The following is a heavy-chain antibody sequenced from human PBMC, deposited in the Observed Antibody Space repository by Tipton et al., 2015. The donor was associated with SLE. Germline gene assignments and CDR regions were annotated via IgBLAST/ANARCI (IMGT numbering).Heavy chain of an antibody. Sequence: TLSLTCTVSGGSISSYYWSWIRQPPGKGLEWIGEINHSGSTNYNPSLKSRVTIPVDTSKNQFSLKLSSVTAADTAVYYCARGDYYDSSGMGGYWGQGTLVTVSS. CDR3: ARGDYYDSSGMGGY. CDR1: GGSISSYY. J-gene: IGHJ4*02. V-gene: IGHV4-34*01. CDR2: INHSGST. D-gene: IGHD3-22*01.